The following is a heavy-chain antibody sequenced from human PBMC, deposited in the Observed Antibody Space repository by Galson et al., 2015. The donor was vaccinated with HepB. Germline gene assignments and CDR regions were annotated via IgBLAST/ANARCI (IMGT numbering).Heavy chain of an antibody. CDR2: IYYSGST. CDR3: AGTPPSDSSGYYYYYYGMDV. Sequence: TLSLTCTVSGGSISSGGYYWSWIRQHPGKGLEWIGYIYYSGSTYYNPSLKSRVTISVDTSKNQFSLKLSSVTAADTAVYYCAGTPPSDSSGYYYYYYGMDVWGQGTTVTVSS. J-gene: IGHJ6*02. CDR1: GGSISSGGYY. V-gene: IGHV4-31*03. D-gene: IGHD3-22*01.